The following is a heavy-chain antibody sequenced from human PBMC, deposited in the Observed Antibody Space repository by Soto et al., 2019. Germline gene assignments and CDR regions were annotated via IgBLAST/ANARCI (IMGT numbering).Heavy chain of an antibody. J-gene: IGHJ4*02. D-gene: IGHD3-22*01. CDR2: IYYSGST. Sequence: PSETLSLTCTVSGGSISSGDYYWSWIRQPPGKGLEWIGYIYYSGSTNYNPSLKSRVTISVDTSKNQFSLKLSSVTAADTAVYYCARVRGGRNSSGYYHPGSGRPWIDYWGQGTLVTVSS. CDR1: GGSISSGDYY. V-gene: IGHV4-30-4*01. CDR3: ARVRGGRNSSGYYHPGSGRPWIDY.